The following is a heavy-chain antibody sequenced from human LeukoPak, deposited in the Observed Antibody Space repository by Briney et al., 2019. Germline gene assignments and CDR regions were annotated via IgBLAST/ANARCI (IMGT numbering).Heavy chain of an antibody. CDR3: ARVTGYMTEDYFDY. Sequence: SQTLSLTCTVSGGSISSGSYYWSWIRQPAGKGLEWIGHTYTSGSTNYNPSLKSRVTISVDTSKNQFSLRLSSVTAADTAVYYCARVTGYMTEDYFDYWGQGTLITVSS. CDR2: TYTSGST. J-gene: IGHJ4*02. V-gene: IGHV4-61*09. D-gene: IGHD6-13*01. CDR1: GGSISSGSYY.